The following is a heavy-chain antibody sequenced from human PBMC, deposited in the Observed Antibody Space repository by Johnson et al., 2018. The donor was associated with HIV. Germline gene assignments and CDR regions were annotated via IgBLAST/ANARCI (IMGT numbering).Heavy chain of an antibody. V-gene: IGHV3-30*04. J-gene: IGHJ3*02. CDR1: GFTFSSYA. Sequence: QVQLVESGGGVVQPGRSLRLSCAASGFTFSSYAMHWVRQAPGKGLEWVAVISYDGSNKYYADSVKGRFTISRDNSKNTLYLQMNSLRAEDTAVYYCARDRELLRADYAFDIWGQGTMVTVSS. CDR2: ISYDGSNK. CDR3: ARDRELLRADYAFDI. D-gene: IGHD1-26*01.